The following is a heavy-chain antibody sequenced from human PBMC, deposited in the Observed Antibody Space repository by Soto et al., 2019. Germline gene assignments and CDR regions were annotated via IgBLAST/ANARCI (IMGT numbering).Heavy chain of an antibody. J-gene: IGHJ3*02. D-gene: IGHD5-12*01. V-gene: IGHV3-30*04. Sequence: QVQVVESGGGVVQPGRSLRLSCAASGFTFSLYAVHWVRQAPGKGLEWVSVMSIDGTNKYYADSVQGRFTISRDNSKNTVYLQMNSLRNEDTGVYYCARGPEGRQLRGAWDIWGQGTRVTVSS. CDR2: MSIDGTNK. CDR3: ARGPEGRQLRGAWDI. CDR1: GFTFSLYA.